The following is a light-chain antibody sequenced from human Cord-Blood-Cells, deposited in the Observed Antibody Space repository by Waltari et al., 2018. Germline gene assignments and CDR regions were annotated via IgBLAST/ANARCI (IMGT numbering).Light chain of an antibody. CDR3: QSADSSGTYVV. CDR1: ALPKQY. Sequence: SYELTQPPSVSLSPGQTARITCSGDALPKQYAYWYQQKPGQAPVLVIYKDSERPSGIPGRFFGASSGTTVTLTSSGVQAEDEADYYCQSADSSGTYVVFGGGTKLTVL. J-gene: IGLJ2*01. V-gene: IGLV3-25*02. CDR2: KDS.